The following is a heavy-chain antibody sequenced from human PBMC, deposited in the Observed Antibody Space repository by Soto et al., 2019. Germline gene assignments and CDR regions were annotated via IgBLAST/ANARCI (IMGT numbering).Heavy chain of an antibody. CDR1: GYTFTGYY. J-gene: IGHJ4*02. Sequence: ASVKVSCKASGYTFTGYYIHWVRQAPGQGLEWMGWINPNGGGTNYARKFQDWVTMTRDTSIGTAYMELSRLKSDDTAVYYCARVATIFGVVPDYWGQGTLVTVSS. V-gene: IGHV1-2*04. CDR2: INPNGGGT. CDR3: ARVATIFGVVPDY. D-gene: IGHD3-3*01.